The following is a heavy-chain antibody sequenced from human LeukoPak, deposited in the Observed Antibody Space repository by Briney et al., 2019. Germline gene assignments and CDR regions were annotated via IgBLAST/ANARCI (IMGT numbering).Heavy chain of an antibody. CDR1: GFTFRNYA. CDR3: ARDASDFAYFDY. Sequence: GGSLRLSCAASGFTFRNYAMHWVRQAPGKGLEWVAVISYDGIKKYSADSVKGRFTLSRDNSKNTLYLQMNSRRAKDTAVFHCARDASDFAYFDYWGQGTLVTVSS. J-gene: IGHJ4*02. D-gene: IGHD2-21*01. V-gene: IGHV3-30-3*01. CDR2: ISYDGIKK.